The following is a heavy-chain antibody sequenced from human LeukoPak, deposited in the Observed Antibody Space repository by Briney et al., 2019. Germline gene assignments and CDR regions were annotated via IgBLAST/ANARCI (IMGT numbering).Heavy chain of an antibody. D-gene: IGHD3-10*01. Sequence: GGSLRLSCAASGFTFSSHGMHWVRQASGKGLEWVAVIWYDGNTKYYADSVKGRFTISRDNSKNTLYLQMNSLRAEDTAVYYCAKDKPSKTYYYGSGSPKFDYWGQGTLVTVSS. CDR2: IWYDGNTK. CDR1: GFTFSSHG. V-gene: IGHV3-33*06. CDR3: AKDKPSKTYYYGSGSPKFDY. J-gene: IGHJ4*02.